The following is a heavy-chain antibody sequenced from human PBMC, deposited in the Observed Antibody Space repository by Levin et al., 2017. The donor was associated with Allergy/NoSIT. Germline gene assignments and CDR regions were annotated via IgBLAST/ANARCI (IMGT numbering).Heavy chain of an antibody. CDR3: ARGGVTTDI. D-gene: IGHD2-21*02. CDR1: GGSISSSF. V-gene: IGHV4-4*07. J-gene: IGHJ3*02. CDR2: INDRGDT. Sequence: GSLRLSCTVSGGSISSSFWAWIRQAAGKRLEWIGRINDRGDTTYNPSLKSRVTMSVDTSKNQFSLKLTSVTAADTAVYYCARGGVTTDIWGQGTMVSVSS.